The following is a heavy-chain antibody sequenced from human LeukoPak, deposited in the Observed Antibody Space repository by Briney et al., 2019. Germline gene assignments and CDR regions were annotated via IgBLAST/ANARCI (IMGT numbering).Heavy chain of an antibody. CDR2: IYDSGST. D-gene: IGHD1-26*01. CDR1: GGTISSGGFF. Sequence: SETLSLSCTVSGGTISSGGFFWSWIRQHPGKGLEWIGYIYDSGSTNYNPALKSRVTISVDTSKNQFTLNLTSVTAADTAVYYCAGEGGRSYDVFDIWGQGTMVTVSS. J-gene: IGHJ3*02. CDR3: AGEGGRSYDVFDI. V-gene: IGHV4-31*03.